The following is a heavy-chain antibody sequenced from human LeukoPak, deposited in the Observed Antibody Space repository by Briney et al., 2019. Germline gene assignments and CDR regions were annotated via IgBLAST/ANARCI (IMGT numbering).Heavy chain of an antibody. V-gene: IGHV3-74*01. D-gene: IGHD3-22*01. CDR2: INSDGRST. CDR3: ARDDYYDSSGLDY. J-gene: IGHJ4*02. CDR1: GFTFNSYW. Sequence: PGGSLRLSCAASGFTFNSYWMHWVRQVPGKGLVWVSRINSDGRSTNYADSVKGRFTISRDSSKNTLFLQMNSLRADDTAVYYCARDDYYDSSGLDYWGQGTLVTVSS.